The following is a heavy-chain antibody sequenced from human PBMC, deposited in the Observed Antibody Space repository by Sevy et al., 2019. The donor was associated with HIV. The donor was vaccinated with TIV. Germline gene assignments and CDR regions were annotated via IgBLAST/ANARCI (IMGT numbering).Heavy chain of an antibody. CDR3: VRDDRDGYFEY. Sequence: ASVKVSCKASGYTFTGYYMHWARQAPGQGLQWMGWINPDSGGPNYAPKFQGRVTLTRDTSISTAYMELSRLKSDDTAVYYCVRDDRDGYFEYWGQGTLVTVSS. CDR2: INPDSGGP. V-gene: IGHV1-2*02. J-gene: IGHJ4*02. CDR1: GYTFTGYY.